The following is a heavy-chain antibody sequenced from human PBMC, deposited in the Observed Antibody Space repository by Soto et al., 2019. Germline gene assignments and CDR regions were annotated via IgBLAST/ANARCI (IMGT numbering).Heavy chain of an antibody. J-gene: IGHJ5*02. CDR2: IQYIGST. CDR1: CGSIISSAYY. Sequence: PSDTPCLARTVPCGSIISSAYYWVWIRQPPGKGLEWIGSIQYIGSTYYNPSRKIRVTISVYTSKTQFSLRLSSVTVADAAVDFCARRDGSYDAWFDPCGQGSLVTVSS. V-gene: IGHV4-39*01. D-gene: IGHD1-26*01. CDR3: ARRDGSYDAWFDP.